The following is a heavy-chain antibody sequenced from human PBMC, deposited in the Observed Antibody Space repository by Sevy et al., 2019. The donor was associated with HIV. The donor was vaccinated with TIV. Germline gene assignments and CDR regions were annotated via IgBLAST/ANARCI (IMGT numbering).Heavy chain of an antibody. V-gene: IGHV1-2*02. Sequence: ASVKVSCKASGYTFTGYYMHWVRQAPGQGLEWMGWINPNSGGTNYAQKFQGRVTMTRDTSISTAYMELSRLRSDDTAVYYCARGGNIVLMVYAQDNWFDPWGQRTLVTVSS. J-gene: IGHJ5*02. CDR3: ARGGNIVLMVYAQDNWFDP. D-gene: IGHD2-8*01. CDR2: INPNSGGT. CDR1: GYTFTGYY.